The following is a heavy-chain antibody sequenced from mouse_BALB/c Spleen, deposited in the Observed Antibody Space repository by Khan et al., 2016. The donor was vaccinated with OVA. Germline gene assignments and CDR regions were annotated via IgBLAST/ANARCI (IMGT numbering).Heavy chain of an antibody. J-gene: IGHJ4*01. CDR2: ISTYYGDA. V-gene: IGHV1S137*01. CDR1: GYTFTDYA. CDR3: ARGGLALYTMDY. Sequence: QVQLKESGAELVRPGVSVKISCKGSGYTFTDYAMHWVKQSHAKSLEWIGVISTYYGDANYNQQFKGKATMTVDKSSNTAYMDLARLTSEDSAIYYCARGGLALYTMDYWGRGTSVTGSP.